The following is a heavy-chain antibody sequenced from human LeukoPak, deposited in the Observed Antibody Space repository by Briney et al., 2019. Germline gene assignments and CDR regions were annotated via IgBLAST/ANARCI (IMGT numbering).Heavy chain of an antibody. V-gene: IGHV3-23*01. CDR3: ARDVSWGSGIDY. CDR1: GFTFSSYA. D-gene: IGHD7-27*01. J-gene: IGHJ4*02. Sequence: GGSLRLSCAASGFTFSSYAMSWVRQAPGKGLEWVLAMSGSGGFTYYADSVKGRFTISRDNSKNTLYLQMNSLRAEDTAVYYCARDVSWGSGIDYWGQGTLVTVSS. CDR2: MSGSGGFT.